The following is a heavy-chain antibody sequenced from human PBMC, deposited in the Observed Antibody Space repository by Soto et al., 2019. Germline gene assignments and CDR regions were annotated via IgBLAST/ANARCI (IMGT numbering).Heavy chain of an antibody. CDR3: AKVGAGHYYYYGMDV. CDR2: ISGSGGST. J-gene: IGHJ6*02. CDR1: VFTFSSYA. D-gene: IGHD6-13*01. V-gene: IGHV3-23*01. Sequence: PGWSLRLSCASSVFTFSSYAMSWVRQAPGKGLEWVPAISGSGGSTYYADSVKGRFTISRDNSKNTLYLQMNSLRAEDTAVYYCAKVGAGHYYYYGMDVWGQGTTVTVSS.